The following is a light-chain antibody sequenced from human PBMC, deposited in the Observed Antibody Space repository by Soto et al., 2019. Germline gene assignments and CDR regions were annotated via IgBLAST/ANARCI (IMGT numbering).Light chain of an antibody. CDR3: QSAHTSGTYVV. V-gene: IGLV3-25*02. J-gene: IGLJ2*01. CDR2: KDS. CDR1: ALAEAY. Sequence: SYELTQAPSVSVSPGQTARITCSGDALAEAYAHWYQQKPGQAPVFVMYKDSERPSGIPERFSGSRLGTTVTLTISGVQAEDEADYYCQSAHTSGTYVVFGGGTKLTVL.